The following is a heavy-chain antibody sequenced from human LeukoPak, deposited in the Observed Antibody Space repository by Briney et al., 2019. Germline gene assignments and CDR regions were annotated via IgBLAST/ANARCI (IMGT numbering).Heavy chain of an antibody. CDR1: GGSFSGHY. CDR3: ARTSTGYSSSWYVVNWFDP. D-gene: IGHD6-13*01. CDR2: INHSGST. V-gene: IGHV4-34*01. Sequence: SETLSLTCAVYGGSFSGHYWSWIRQPPGKGLEWIGEINHSGSTNYNPSLKSRVTISVDTSKNQFSLKLSSVTAADTAVYYCARTSTGYSSSWYVVNWFDPWGQGTLVTVSS. J-gene: IGHJ5*02.